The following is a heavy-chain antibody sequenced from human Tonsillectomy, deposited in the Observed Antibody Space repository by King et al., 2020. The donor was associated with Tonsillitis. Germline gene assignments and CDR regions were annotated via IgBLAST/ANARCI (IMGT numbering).Heavy chain of an antibody. J-gene: IGHJ6*03. CDR3: SRKIVVVPAAIRFYYYYYYMDV. V-gene: IGHV1-69*01. CDR2: IIPIFART. D-gene: IGHD2-2*02. Sequence: LQLVQSGAEVKKPGSSVKVSCKASGGTFSSSAITWVRQAPGQRLEWMGGIIPIFARTNYAQKFQGRVTITADESTSTAYMELSGLRSEDTAVYYGSRKIVVVPAAIRFYYYYYYMDVWGKGTTVTVSS. CDR1: GGTFSSSA.